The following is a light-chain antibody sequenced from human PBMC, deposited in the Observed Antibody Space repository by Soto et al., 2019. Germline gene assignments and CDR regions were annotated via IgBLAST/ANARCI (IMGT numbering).Light chain of an antibody. CDR3: QQYGSSPRYT. CDR2: GAS. Sequence: EIVLTQSPGTLSLSPGERATVSCRASQSVSSSYLAWYQQKPGQAPRLLIYGASSRATGIPDRFSGSGSGTDFTLTLSRLEPEDFAVYYCQQYGSSPRYTFGQGTKLEIK. CDR1: QSVSSSY. V-gene: IGKV3-20*01. J-gene: IGKJ2*01.